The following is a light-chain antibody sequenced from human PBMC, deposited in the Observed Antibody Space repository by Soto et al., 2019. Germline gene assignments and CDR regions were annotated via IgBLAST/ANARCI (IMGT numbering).Light chain of an antibody. CDR2: NVS. J-gene: IGKJ4*01. Sequence: DVVMTQSPLSLPVTLGQPASISCRSSQSLVHSDGNTYLSWFQQRPGQSPRRLIYNVSNRDSGVPDRFSGSGSDTDFTLKISRGEAEDVGVYYCMQGTHWPPAFGGGTKVEIK. V-gene: IGKV2-30*02. CDR3: MQGTHWPPA. CDR1: QSLVHSDGNTY.